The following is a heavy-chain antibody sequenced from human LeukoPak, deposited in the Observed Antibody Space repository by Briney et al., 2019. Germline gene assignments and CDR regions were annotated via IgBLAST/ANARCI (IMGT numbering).Heavy chain of an antibody. CDR3: ARITMGATNANFYYYFLDA. Sequence: RGSLSLSCAGSGLTFSGYTLHWVRQAPGKGLEYVSAIIRYGFSTHYADSVNRRFTVSRDNSNHTLYLQMPSLRAEDTAGYYCARITMGATNANFYYYFLDAWGKGTTVTVSS. D-gene: IGHD3-3*01. V-gene: IGHV3-64*02. CDR2: IIRYGFST. J-gene: IGHJ6*03. CDR1: GLTFSGYT.